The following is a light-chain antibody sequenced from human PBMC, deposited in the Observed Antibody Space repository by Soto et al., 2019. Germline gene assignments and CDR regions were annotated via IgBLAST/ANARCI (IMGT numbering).Light chain of an antibody. CDR1: SSDVGRYNY. V-gene: IGLV2-14*03. CDR3: SSFTSSSTFV. J-gene: IGLJ1*01. Sequence: QSVLAQPASVSGSRGQSITISCTGTSSDVGRYNYVSWFQQHPGKVPKLLIYDVSNWPSGVSDRFSGSKSGNTASLTISGLHPEDEADYYCSSFTSSSTFVFGTGTKLTVL. CDR2: DVS.